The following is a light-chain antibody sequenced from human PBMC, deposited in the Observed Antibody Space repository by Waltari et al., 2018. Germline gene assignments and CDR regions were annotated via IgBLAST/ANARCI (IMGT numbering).Light chain of an antibody. CDR3: QQTYTLPRT. V-gene: IGKV1-39*01. J-gene: IGKJ1*01. Sequence: IQMTQSPSSLSAAVGDSVTITCRPSQSISNFLNWYQQKPGKAPQLRISSTSTLQIGVPSRFSGSESGTDFTLTITTLQPEDFATYYCQQTYTLPRTFGQGTKLEI. CDR2: STS. CDR1: QSISNF.